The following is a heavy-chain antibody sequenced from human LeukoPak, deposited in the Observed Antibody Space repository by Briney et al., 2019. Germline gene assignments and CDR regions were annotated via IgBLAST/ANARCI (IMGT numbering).Heavy chain of an antibody. J-gene: IGHJ3*02. CDR3: ARSNHYDSRSWGFDI. D-gene: IGHD3-22*01. V-gene: IGHV3-23*01. CDR2: ISGSGGST. CDR1: GFTFSSYG. Sequence: GGSLRLSCAVSGFTFSSYGMSWVRQAPGKGLEWVSAISGSGGSTYYADSVKGRFTISRDNSKNTVYLQMNSLRAEDTAVYYCARSNHYDSRSWGFDIWGQGTMVTVSS.